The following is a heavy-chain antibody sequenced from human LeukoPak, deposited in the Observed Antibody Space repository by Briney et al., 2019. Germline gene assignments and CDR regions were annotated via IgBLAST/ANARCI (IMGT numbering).Heavy chain of an antibody. V-gene: IGHV3-30*18. CDR2: ISYDGSNK. D-gene: IGHD1-26*01. Sequence: GGSLRLSCAASGFTFSSYAMHWVRQAPGKGLEWVAVISYDGSNKYYADSVKGRFTISRDNSKNTLYLQMNSPRAEDTAVYYCAKESRIVGAMDWFDPWGQGTLVTVSS. J-gene: IGHJ5*02. CDR3: AKESRIVGAMDWFDP. CDR1: GFTFSSYA.